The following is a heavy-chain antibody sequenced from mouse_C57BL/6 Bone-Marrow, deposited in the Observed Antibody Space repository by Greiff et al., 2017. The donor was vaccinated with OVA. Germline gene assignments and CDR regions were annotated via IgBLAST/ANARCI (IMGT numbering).Heavy chain of an antibody. CDR1: GFNIKDDY. Sequence: EVQLQESGAELVRPGASVKLSCTASGFNIKDDYMHWVKQRPEQGLEWIGWIDPENGDTEYASKIQGKATITADTSSNTAYLQLSSLTSEDTAVYYCTTDFYAMDYWGQGTSVTVSS. V-gene: IGHV14-4*01. CDR2: IDPENGDT. CDR3: TTDFYAMDY. J-gene: IGHJ4*01.